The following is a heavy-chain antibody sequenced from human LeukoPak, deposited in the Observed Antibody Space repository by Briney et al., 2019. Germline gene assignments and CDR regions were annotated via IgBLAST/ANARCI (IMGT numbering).Heavy chain of an antibody. Sequence: GGSLRLSCRASGFTFSSYAMSWVRQAPGKGLEWVSGISGSGSSTYYADSVKGRFIISRDNSKNTLYLQMNSLRAEDTAVYYCAKVLLGVYYFDYWGQGTLVTVSS. CDR1: GFTFSSYA. D-gene: IGHD2-8*01. CDR3: AKVLLGVYYFDY. V-gene: IGHV3-23*01. CDR2: ISGSGSST. J-gene: IGHJ4*02.